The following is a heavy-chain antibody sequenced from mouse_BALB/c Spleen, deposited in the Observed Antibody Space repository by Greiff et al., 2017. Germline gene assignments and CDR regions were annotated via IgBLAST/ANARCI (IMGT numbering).Heavy chain of an antibody. CDR3: TRDPFITTATEYFDY. CDR1: GFTFSSYT. V-gene: IGHV5-6-4*01. J-gene: IGHJ2*01. D-gene: IGHD1-2*01. Sequence: EVKVVESGGGLVKPGGSLKLSCAASGFTFSSYTMSWVRQTPAKRLEWVATISSGGSYTYYPDSVKGRFTISRDNAKNTLYLQMSSLKSEDTAMYYCTRDPFITTATEYFDYWGQGTTLTVSS. CDR2: ISSGGSYT.